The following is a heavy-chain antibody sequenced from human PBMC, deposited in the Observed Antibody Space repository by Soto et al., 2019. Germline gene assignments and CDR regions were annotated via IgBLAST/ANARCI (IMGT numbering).Heavy chain of an antibody. Sequence: QVQLVESGGGLVKPGGSLRLSCATSGFIFSDYYMHWIRQAPGKGLEWISYISGNGRIIQYADAAKGRFTISRDNAQNSLYLQMNSLRAEDTALYFCARDFDADSRTDFEYWGQGTLVTVYS. V-gene: IGHV3-11*01. CDR1: GFIFSDYY. D-gene: IGHD4-17*01. CDR3: ARDFDADSRTDFEY. CDR2: ISGNGRII. J-gene: IGHJ4*02.